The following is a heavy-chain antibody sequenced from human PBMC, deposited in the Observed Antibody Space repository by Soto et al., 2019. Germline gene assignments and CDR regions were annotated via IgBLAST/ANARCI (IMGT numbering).Heavy chain of an antibody. Sequence: GGSLRLSCAASGFTFSDYYMSWIRQAPGKGLEWVSYISSSNSYTNYADTVKGRFTISRDNAKNTLYLQMNRLRAEDTAVYYCARNWNYYDSSGYYDFDYWGQGTLVTVSS. D-gene: IGHD3-22*01. CDR1: GFTFSDYY. J-gene: IGHJ4*02. CDR2: ISSSNSYT. CDR3: ARNWNYYDSSGYYDFDY. V-gene: IGHV3-11*03.